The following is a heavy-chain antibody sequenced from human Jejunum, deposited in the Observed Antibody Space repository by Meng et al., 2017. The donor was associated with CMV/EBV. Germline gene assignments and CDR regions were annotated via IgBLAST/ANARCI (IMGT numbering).Heavy chain of an antibody. CDR3: AAGEGLYCSTITCSTSQWYFDY. V-gene: IGHV3-23*03. J-gene: IGHJ4*02. CDR2: IYSSGSIT. Sequence: MAWVRQAPGKGLDWVSVIYSSGSITYYADSVEGRFTISRDNSKTTVYLQMNSLRAGDTAVYFCAAGEGLYCSTITCSTSQWYFDYWGQGTMVTVSS. D-gene: IGHD2-2*01.